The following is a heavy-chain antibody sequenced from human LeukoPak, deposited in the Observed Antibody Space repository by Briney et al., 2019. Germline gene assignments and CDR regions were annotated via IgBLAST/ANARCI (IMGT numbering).Heavy chain of an antibody. CDR3: ASRVVAATVFWFDP. D-gene: IGHD2-15*01. CDR1: GGTFSSYA. CDR2: IIPIFGTA. Sequence: SVKVSCKASGGTFSSYAISWVRQAPGQGLEWMGGIIPIFGTANYAQKFQGRVTITADKSTSTAYMELSSLRSEDTAVYYCASRVVAATVFWFDPWGQGTLVTVSS. V-gene: IGHV1-69*06. J-gene: IGHJ5*02.